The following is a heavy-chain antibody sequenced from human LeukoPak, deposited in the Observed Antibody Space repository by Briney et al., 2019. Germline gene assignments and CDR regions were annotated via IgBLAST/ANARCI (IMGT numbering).Heavy chain of an antibody. J-gene: IGHJ6*03. Sequence: GASVKVSCKASGYTFTSYDINWVRQATGQGLEWMGWMNPNSGNTGYAQKFQGRVTMTRNTSISTAYMELSSLRSEDTAVYYCARVVLWSGSEYYYYMDVWGKGTTVTVSS. CDR2: MNPNSGNT. CDR1: GYTFTSYD. D-gene: IGHD3-3*01. CDR3: ARVVLWSGSEYYYYMDV. V-gene: IGHV1-8*01.